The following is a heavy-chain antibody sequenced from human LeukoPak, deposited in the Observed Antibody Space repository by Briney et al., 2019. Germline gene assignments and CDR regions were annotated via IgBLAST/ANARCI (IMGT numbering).Heavy chain of an antibody. CDR1: GFTFSGSA. CDR3: TRLGYNYDTSGNY. CDR2: IRSKANNYAT. D-gene: IGHD3-22*01. Sequence: PGGSLRLSCAASGFTFSGSALHWVRQAPGKGLEWVGRIRSKANNYATTCAASVKDRFTISRDDSKNTAYLQMHSLKTEDTAVYYCTRLGYNYDTSGNYWGQGTLVTVSS. J-gene: IGHJ4*02. V-gene: IGHV3-73*01.